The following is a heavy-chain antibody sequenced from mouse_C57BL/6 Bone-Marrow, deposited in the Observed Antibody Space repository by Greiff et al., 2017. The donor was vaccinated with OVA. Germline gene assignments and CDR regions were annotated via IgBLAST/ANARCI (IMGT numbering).Heavy chain of an antibody. Sequence: QVQLKQPGAELVKPGASVKLSCKASGYTFTSYWMHWVKQRPGRGLEWIGRIDPNSGGTKYNEKFKSKATLTVDKPSSTASMQLSSLTSEDSAVDYWAREVTDGRSFGFAYWGQGTLVTVSA. J-gene: IGHJ3*01. V-gene: IGHV1-72*01. CDR2: IDPNSGGT. D-gene: IGHD1-1*01. CDR3: AREVTDGRSFGFAY. CDR1: GYTFTSYW.